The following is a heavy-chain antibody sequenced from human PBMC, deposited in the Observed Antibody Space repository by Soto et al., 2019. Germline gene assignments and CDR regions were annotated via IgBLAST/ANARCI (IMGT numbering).Heavy chain of an antibody. J-gene: IGHJ5*02. Sequence: QLQLQASGSGLVTPSQTLSLTCAVSSVSISSGGYSWSWIRQPPGKGLAWIGFIYHSGSTYYNPSLKSRVTISVDRSKNQFSLKLSSVTAADTAVYYCARVPDRWGQGTLGTGSS. CDR1: SVSISSGGYS. D-gene: IGHD2-2*01. CDR2: IYHSGST. CDR3: ARVPDR. V-gene: IGHV4-30-2*01.